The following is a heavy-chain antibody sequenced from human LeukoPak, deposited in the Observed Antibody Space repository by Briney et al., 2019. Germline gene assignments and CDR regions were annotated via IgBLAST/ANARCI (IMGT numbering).Heavy chain of an antibody. D-gene: IGHD4-17*01. V-gene: IGHV3-11*05. CDR2: ISSSSSYT. CDR3: ARVPAYADYFDY. Sequence: PGGSLRLSCAASGFTFSDYYMSWIRQAPGKGLEWVSYISSSSSYTNYADSVKGRFTISRDNAKNSLYLQMNSLRAEDTAVYYCARVPAYADYFDYSGQGTLVTVSS. J-gene: IGHJ4*02. CDR1: GFTFSDYY.